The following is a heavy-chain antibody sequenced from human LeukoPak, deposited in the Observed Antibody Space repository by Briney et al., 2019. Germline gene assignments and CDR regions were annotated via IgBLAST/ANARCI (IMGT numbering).Heavy chain of an antibody. V-gene: IGHV3-7*01. CDR1: GFTFNNYW. CDR2: INQDGSEK. Sequence: GGSLRLSCAASGFTFNNYWMNWVRQAPGKGLEWVANINQDGSEKYYVDSVKGRFTISGDNAKNSVYLQMNSLRGDDMAVYYCAREGIRGIIISSRYLDYWGQGILVTVSS. J-gene: IGHJ4*02. D-gene: IGHD3-10*01. CDR3: AREGIRGIIISSRYLDY.